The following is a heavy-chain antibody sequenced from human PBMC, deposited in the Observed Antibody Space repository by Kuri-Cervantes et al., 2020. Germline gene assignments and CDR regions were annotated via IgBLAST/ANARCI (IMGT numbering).Heavy chain of an antibody. D-gene: IGHD1-26*01. V-gene: IGHV3-33*01. CDR3: ARAPEWELLHYFDY. CDR2: IWYDGSNK. Sequence: GGSLRLSCAASGFTFSSYGMHWVRQAPGKGLEWVAVIWYDGSNKYYADSVKGRFTISRDNSKNTLYLQMNSLRAEDTAVYYCARAPEWELLHYFDYWGQGTLVTVSS. J-gene: IGHJ4*02. CDR1: GFTFSSYG.